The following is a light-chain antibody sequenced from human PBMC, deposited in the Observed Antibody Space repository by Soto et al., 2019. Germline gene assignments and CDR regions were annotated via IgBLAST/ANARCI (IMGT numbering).Light chain of an antibody. V-gene: IGLV6-57*03. CDR3: QSYDSSNPSWV. Sequence: NFMLTQPHSVSESPGKTVTISCTRSSGSIASNYVQWYQHRPGSAPTTVIYEDNQRPSGVPDRFSGSIDSSSNSASLTISGLKTEDEADYYCQSYDSSNPSWVFGGGTKLTVL. CDR2: EDN. J-gene: IGLJ3*02. CDR1: SGSIASNY.